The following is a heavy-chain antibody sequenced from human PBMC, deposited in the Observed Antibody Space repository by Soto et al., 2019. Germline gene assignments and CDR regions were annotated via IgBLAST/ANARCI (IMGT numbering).Heavy chain of an antibody. CDR3: ARAPPGGYYGSGSYVY. Sequence: GASVNVSCKASGGTFRSYAISWVRQAPGQGLEWMGGIIPIFGTANYAQKFQGRVTITADKSTSTAYMELSSLRSEDTAVYYCARAPPGGYYGSGSYVYWGQGTLVTVSS. CDR2: IIPIFGTA. CDR1: GGTFRSYA. D-gene: IGHD3-10*01. V-gene: IGHV1-69*06. J-gene: IGHJ4*02.